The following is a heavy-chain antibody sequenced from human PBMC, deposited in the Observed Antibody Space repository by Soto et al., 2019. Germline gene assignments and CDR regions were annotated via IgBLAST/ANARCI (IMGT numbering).Heavy chain of an antibody. J-gene: IGHJ6*03. CDR1: GYTFTSYD. CDR3: ARSLAARRGYYYYMDV. V-gene: IGHV1-8*01. CDR2: MNPNSGNT. Sequence: QVQLVQSGAEVKKPGASVKVSCKASGYTFTSYDINWVRQATGQGLEWMGWMNPNSGNTGYAQKFQGRVTMNRNTSISTAYMELSSLRSEDTAVYYCARSLAARRGYYYYMDVWGKGTTVTVSS. D-gene: IGHD6-6*01.